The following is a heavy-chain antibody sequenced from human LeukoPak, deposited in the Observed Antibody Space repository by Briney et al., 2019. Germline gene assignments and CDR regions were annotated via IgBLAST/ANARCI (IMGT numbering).Heavy chain of an antibody. V-gene: IGHV3-23*01. CDR1: GFTFSSYA. J-gene: IGHJ4*02. CDR3: ALVWQWPTEDFDY. CDR2: ISGSGGST. D-gene: IGHD6-19*01. Sequence: GGSLRLSCAASGFTFSSYAMSWVRQAPGKGLEWVSAISGSGGSTYYADSVKGRFTISRVNSKNTLYLQMNSLRAEDTAVYYCALVWQWPTEDFDYWGQGTLVTVSS.